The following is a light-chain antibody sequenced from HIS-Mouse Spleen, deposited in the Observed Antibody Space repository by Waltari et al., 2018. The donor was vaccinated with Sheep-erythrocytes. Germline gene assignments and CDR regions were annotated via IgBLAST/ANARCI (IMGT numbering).Light chain of an antibody. J-gene: IGLJ1*01. CDR2: EVS. CDR1: SSDVGGYNY. CDR3: CSYAGSYNHV. Sequence: QSALTQPPSASGSPGPSVTISCTGTSSDVGGYNYVPWYQQHPGKAPNLMIYEVSKRPSGVPDRFSGSKSGNTASLTVSGLQAEDEADYYCCSYAGSYNHVFATGTKVTVL. V-gene: IGLV2-8*01.